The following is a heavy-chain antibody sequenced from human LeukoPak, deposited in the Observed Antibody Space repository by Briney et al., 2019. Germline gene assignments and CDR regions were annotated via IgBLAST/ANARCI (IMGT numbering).Heavy chain of an antibody. CDR3: AGPRGYSYGGAFDI. Sequence: SETLSLTCTVSGGSISSGDYYWSWIRQPPGKGLEWIGYIYYSGSTYYNPSLKSRVTISVDTSKNQFSLKLSSVTAADTAVYYCAGPRGYSYGGAFDIWGQGTMVTVSS. V-gene: IGHV4-30-4*01. D-gene: IGHD5-18*01. CDR2: IYYSGST. CDR1: GGSISSGDYY. J-gene: IGHJ3*02.